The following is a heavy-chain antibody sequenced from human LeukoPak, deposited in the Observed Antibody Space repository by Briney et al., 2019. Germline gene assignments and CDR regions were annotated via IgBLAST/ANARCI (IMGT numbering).Heavy chain of an antibody. Sequence: GGSLRLSCAASGFTFSTYCMHWVRQAPGKGPMWVSRICPDGTVTNYADSVMARFIISRDNARNTVYLQMNSLRVEDTAVYYCVRDFRSADYWGQGTLVTVSS. CDR1: GFTFSTYC. CDR3: VRDFRSADY. V-gene: IGHV3-74*01. J-gene: IGHJ4*02. CDR2: ICPDGTVT.